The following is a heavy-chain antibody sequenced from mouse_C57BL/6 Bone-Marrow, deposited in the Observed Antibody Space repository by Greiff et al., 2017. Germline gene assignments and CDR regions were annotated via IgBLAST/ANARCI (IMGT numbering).Heavy chain of an antibody. D-gene: IGHD1-1*01. CDR2: INPGSGGT. CDR3: AREDYYGSSSYWYCDV. CDR1: GYAFTNYL. V-gene: IGHV1-54*01. Sequence: QVQLQQSGAELVRPGTSVKVSCKASGYAFTNYLIEWVKQRPGQGLEWIGVINPGSGGTNYNEKFKGKATLTADKSSSTAYMQLSSLTSEDSAVYFCAREDYYGSSSYWYCDVWGTGTTVTVSS. J-gene: IGHJ1*03.